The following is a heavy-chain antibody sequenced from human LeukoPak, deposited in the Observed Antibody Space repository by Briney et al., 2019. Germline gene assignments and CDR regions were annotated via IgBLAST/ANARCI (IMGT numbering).Heavy chain of an antibody. D-gene: IGHD6-19*01. CDR2: IIPIFGTA. V-gene: IGHV1-69*13. Sequence: SVKVSCKASGGTFSSYAISWVRQAPGQGLEWMGGIIPIFGTANYAQKFQGRVTITADESTSTAYMELRSLRSDDTAVYYCARGQWLGPLWSDYWGQGTLVTVSS. J-gene: IGHJ4*02. CDR3: ARGQWLGPLWSDY. CDR1: GGTFSSYA.